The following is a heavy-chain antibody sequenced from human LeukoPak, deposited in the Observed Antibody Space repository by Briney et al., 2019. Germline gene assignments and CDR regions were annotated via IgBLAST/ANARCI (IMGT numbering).Heavy chain of an antibody. CDR2: IISSVSTT. D-gene: IGHD3-10*01. Sequence: SLRPSCAPAAFTFSIHRMNWVSPAPGNGRGWVSYIISSVSTTNYTDSVKDRFTLSRDNAKNSLYRQMNSLRAEDTAVYYCARAVGHGSGSPRMGVWGNGTTVTVSS. CDR3: ARAVGHGSGSPRMGV. V-gene: IGHV3-48*01. CDR1: AFTFSIHR. J-gene: IGHJ6*04.